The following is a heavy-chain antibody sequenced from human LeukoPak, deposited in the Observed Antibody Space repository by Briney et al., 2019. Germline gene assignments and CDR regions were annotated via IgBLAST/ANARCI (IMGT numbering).Heavy chain of an antibody. CDR3: AKDGLQGAFDI. Sequence: GGSLRLSCAASGFTFSSCGMHWVRQAPGKGLEWVAVISYDGSNKYYADSVKGRFTISRDNSKNTLYLQMNSLRAEDTAVYYCAKDGLQGAFDIWGQGTMVTVSS. J-gene: IGHJ3*02. CDR2: ISYDGSNK. CDR1: GFTFSSCG. V-gene: IGHV3-30*18.